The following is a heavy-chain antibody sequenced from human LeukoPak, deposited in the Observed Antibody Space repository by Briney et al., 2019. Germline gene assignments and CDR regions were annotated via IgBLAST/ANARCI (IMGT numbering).Heavy chain of an antibody. J-gene: IGHJ5*02. CDR3: ARDNSVGDIAWWFDP. CDR2: ITAYNDNT. CDR1: GYTFTSYG. Sequence: ASVKVSCKASGYTFTSYGISWVRQAPGQGLEWMGWITAYNDNTYYAQKLQGRVTMTTDTSTTTDYMELSSLRSEDTAVYYCARDNSVGDIAWWFDPWGQGTLVTVSS. V-gene: IGHV1-18*01. D-gene: IGHD3-16*02.